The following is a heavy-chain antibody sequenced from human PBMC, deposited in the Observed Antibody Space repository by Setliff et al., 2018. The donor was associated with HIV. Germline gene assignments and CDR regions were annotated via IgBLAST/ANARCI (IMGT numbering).Heavy chain of an antibody. D-gene: IGHD5-12*01. CDR1: GFTFSSCA. J-gene: IGHJ3*02. Sequence: AGGSLRLSCAASGFTFSSCAMSWVRQAPGKGLEWVLVISGSGASTYYADSVKGRFTISRDNSKNTLYLQMNSLRVEDTAVYYCAKGRYGGYDWGTLDIWGQGTMVTVSS. CDR3: AKGRYGGYDWGTLDI. V-gene: IGHV3-23*01. CDR2: ISGSGAST.